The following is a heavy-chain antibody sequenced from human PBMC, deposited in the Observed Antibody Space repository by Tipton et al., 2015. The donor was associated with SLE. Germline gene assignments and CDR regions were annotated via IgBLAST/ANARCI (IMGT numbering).Heavy chain of an antibody. V-gene: IGHV3-21*01. J-gene: IGHJ4*02. CDR2: ISSSSSFI. Sequence: SLRLSCAASGFTFSSYSMNWLRQAPGKGLEWVSSISSSSSFIYHADSVKGRFTISRDNAKNTLYLQMNSLRAEDTAMYYCAREGTTTWFDYWGPGTVVTVSS. D-gene: IGHD1-14*01. CDR3: AREGTTTWFDY. CDR1: GFTFSSYS.